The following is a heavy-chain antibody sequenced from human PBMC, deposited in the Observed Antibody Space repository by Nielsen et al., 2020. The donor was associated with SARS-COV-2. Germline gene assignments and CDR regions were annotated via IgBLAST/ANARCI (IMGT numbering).Heavy chain of an antibody. D-gene: IGHD3-10*02. Sequence: SETLSLTCTVSGGSITSGTDYYVWIRQPPGKGLEWIGYFYYNGLIDYNPSLKRRVNLSADTSRNQISLNLTSVTAADTAVYYCVRAGAYVAFDVWGQGTMVTVSS. CDR1: GGSITSGTDY. CDR3: VRAGAYVAFDV. V-gene: IGHV4-30-4*01. CDR2: FYYNGLI. J-gene: IGHJ3*01.